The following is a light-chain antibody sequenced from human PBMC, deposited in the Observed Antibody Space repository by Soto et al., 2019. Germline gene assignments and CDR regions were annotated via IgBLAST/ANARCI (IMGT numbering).Light chain of an antibody. CDR3: RQSYSTPQT. CDR2: AAS. J-gene: IGKJ1*01. Sequence: DIQMTQSPSSLSASVGDRVTITCRASQSISSYLNWYQQKPGKAPKLQIYAASSLQSGVPSRFSGSGSGTDFTLTNSSLQPEDFATYYCRQSYSTPQTFGQGTKVEIK. CDR1: QSISSY. V-gene: IGKV1-39*01.